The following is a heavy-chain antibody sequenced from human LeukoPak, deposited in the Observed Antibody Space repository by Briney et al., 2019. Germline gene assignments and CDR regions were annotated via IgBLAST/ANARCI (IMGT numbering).Heavy chain of an antibody. J-gene: IGHJ4*02. D-gene: IGHD4-17*01. CDR2: ISYDGSDK. CDR1: GFTFSSYA. Sequence: PGGYLRLSCAASGFTFSSYAMHWVRQAPGKGLEWVAVISYDGSDKYYADSVKGRFTISRDNSKNTLYLQMNSLRAEDTAVYYCARAGNYGDYVGYWGQGTLVTVSS. V-gene: IGHV3-30*04. CDR3: ARAGNYGDYVGY.